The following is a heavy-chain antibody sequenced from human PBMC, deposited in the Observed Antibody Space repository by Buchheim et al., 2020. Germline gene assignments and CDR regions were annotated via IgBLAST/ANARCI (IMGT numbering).Heavy chain of an antibody. V-gene: IGHV3-30*18. D-gene: IGHD5-18*01. CDR3: AKKGARGYSYGPLSYFDY. Sequence: QVQLVESGGGVGQPGRSLRLSCTASGFTFSSSGMHWLRQAPGKGLEWVAFVSFDGEDRYYADAVRGRFTISRDNSKNTLDLQMNSLRAEDTAVYYCAKKGARGYSYGPLSYFDYWDQGTL. CDR2: VSFDGEDR. J-gene: IGHJ4*02. CDR1: GFTFSSSG.